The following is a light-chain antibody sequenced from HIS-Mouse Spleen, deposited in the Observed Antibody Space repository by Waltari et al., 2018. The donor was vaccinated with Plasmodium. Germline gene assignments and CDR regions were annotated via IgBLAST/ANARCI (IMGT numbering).Light chain of an antibody. CDR1: SDSNVGSYN. J-gene: IGLJ3*02. V-gene: IGLV5-37*01. Sequence: QPVLTQPPSSPASPGESARLTCTLPSDSNVGSYNIIWSQTKQSSPPRYLLYYYSDSDKDQGSGVPGRLSGSKDASANTGILLISGLQSEDEADYYCMIWPSNASGVFGGGTKLTVL. CDR3: MIWPSNASGV. CDR2: YYSDSDK.